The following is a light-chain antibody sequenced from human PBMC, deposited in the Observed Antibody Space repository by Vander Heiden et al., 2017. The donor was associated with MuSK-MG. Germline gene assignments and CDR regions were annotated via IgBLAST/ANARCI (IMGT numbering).Light chain of an antibody. CDR3: AAWDDSLNGNYV. V-gene: IGLV1-44*01. CDR1: SSNIGSNT. J-gene: IGLJ1*01. Sequence: QSVLTQPPSASGTPGTRVPISCSGSSSNIGSNTVNWYQQLPGTAPKLLIYSNNKRPSGVPDRFSGSTSGTSASLAISGLQSEEEADYYCAAWDDSLNGNYVFGTGTKVTVL. CDR2: SNN.